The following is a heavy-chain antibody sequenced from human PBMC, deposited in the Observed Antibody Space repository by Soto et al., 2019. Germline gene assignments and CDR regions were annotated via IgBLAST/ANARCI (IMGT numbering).Heavy chain of an antibody. CDR3: AKGLGYSGNSELGS. CDR2: LSGSGSST. D-gene: IGHD1-26*01. V-gene: IGHV3-23*01. Sequence: VGSLRLSCAASGFTFSSYAMSWVRQAPGKGLEWVSSLSGSGSSTYYADSVKGRFTISRDSSKSTLFLQMDSLRAEDTAVYYCAKGLGYSGNSELGSWGQGTLVTVSS. CDR1: GFTFSSYA. J-gene: IGHJ4*02.